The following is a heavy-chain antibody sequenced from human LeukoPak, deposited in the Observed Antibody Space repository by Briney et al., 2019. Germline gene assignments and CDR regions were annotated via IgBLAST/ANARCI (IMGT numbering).Heavy chain of an antibody. D-gene: IGHD3-22*01. CDR1: GGSISTSNYY. CDR2: IFYSGST. CDR3: ARSPYYYDSSGYYYYYYMDV. V-gene: IGHV4-39*01. J-gene: IGHJ6*03. Sequence: PSETLSLICTVSGGSISTSNYYWGWIRQPPGKGLEWIGNIFYSGSTYYSPSLKSRVTISLDTSRNQFSLKLNSVTAADTAVYYCARSPYYYDSSGYYYYYYMDVWGKGTTVTISS.